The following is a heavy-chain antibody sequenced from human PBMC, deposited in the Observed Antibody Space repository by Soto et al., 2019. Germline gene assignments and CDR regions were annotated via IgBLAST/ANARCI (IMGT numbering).Heavy chain of an antibody. Sequence: ASVKVSCKASGYTFTSYAMHWVRQAPGQRLEWMGWINAGNGNTKYSQKFQGRVTITRDTSASTAYMELSSLRSEDTAVYYCARGYCSGGSCYSDYWGQGTLLTVSS. V-gene: IGHV1-3*01. J-gene: IGHJ4*02. CDR3: ARGYCSGGSCYSDY. D-gene: IGHD2-15*01. CDR2: INAGNGNT. CDR1: GYTFTSYA.